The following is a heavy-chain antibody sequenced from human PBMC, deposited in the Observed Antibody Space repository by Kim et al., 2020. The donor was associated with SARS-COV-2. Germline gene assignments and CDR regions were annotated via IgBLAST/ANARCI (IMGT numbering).Heavy chain of an antibody. CDR3: ARASLGVVPVPKYGMDV. CDR2: IYHSGST. V-gene: IGHV4-30-2*01. J-gene: IGHJ6*02. Sequence: SETLSLTCAVSGGSISSGGYSWSWIRQPPGKGLEWIGYIYHSGSTYYNPSLKSRVTISVDRSKNQFSLKLSSVTAADTAVYYCARASLGVVPVPKYGMDVWGQGTTVTVSS. D-gene: IGHD2-2*01. CDR1: GGSISSGGYS.